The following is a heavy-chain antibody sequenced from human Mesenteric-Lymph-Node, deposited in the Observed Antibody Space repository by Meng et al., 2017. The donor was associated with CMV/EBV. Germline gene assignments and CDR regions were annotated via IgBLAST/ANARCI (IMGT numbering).Heavy chain of an antibody. CDR2: IIPIFGTA. V-gene: IGHV1-69*05. Sequence: SVNVSCKASGGTFSSYAISWVRQAPGQGLEWMGGIIPIFGTANYAQKFQGRVTITTDESTSTAYMELSSLRSEDTAVYYCAREGYCSSTSCSAAGYNWFDPWGQGTLVTVSS. CDR3: AREGYCSSTSCSAAGYNWFDP. CDR1: GGTFSSYA. J-gene: IGHJ5*02. D-gene: IGHD2-2*01.